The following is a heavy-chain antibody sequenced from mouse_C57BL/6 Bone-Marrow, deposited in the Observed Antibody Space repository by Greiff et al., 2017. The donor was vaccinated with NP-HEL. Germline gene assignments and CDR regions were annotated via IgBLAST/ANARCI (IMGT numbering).Heavy chain of an antibody. CDR1: GYTFTDYY. D-gene: IGHD1-1*01. J-gene: IGHJ1*03. V-gene: IGHV1-26*01. CDR2: INPNNGGT. Sequence: VQLQQSGPELVKPGASVKISCKASGYTFTDYYMNWVKQSHGKSLEWIGDINPNNGGTSYNQKFKGKATLTVDKSSSTAYMELRSLTSEASAVYYCARDTTVVAPLYWYFDVWGTGTTVTVSS. CDR3: ARDTTVVAPLYWYFDV.